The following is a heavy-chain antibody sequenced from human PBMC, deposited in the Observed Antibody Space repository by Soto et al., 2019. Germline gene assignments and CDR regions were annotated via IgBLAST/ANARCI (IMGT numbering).Heavy chain of an antibody. J-gene: IGHJ4*02. D-gene: IGHD3-22*01. V-gene: IGHV4-38-2*01. CDR3: ARLTVSDYYDSSGYYFDY. CDR1: GYSISSGSY. CDR2: IYHSGST. Sequence: SETLSLTCAVSGYSISSGSYWGWIRQPPGKGLEWIGSIYHSGSTYYNPSLKSRVTISVDTSKNQFSLKLSSVAAADTAVYYCARLTVSDYYDSSGYYFDYWGQGTLVTVS.